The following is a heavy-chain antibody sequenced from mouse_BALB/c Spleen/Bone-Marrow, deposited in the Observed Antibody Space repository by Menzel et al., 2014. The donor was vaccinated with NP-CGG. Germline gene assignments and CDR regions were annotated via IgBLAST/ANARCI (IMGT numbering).Heavy chain of an antibody. V-gene: IGHV14-3*02. CDR1: GFNIKDTY. J-gene: IGHJ4*01. CDR2: IDPANGNT. Sequence: EVKLKESGAELVKPGASVKLYCTASGFNIKDTYMHWVKQRPEQGLEWIGRIDPANGNTKYDPKFQGKATITTDTSSTTAYLQVSSLTSEDTAVYYCASATTATYYARDYWGQGTSVTVSS. D-gene: IGHD1-2*01. CDR3: ASATTATYYARDY.